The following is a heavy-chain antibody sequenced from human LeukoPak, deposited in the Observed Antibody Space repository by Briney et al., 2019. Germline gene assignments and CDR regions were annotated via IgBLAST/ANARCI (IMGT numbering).Heavy chain of an antibody. CDR1: GYTFTGYY. Sequence: ASVKVSCKASGYTFTGYYMHWVRQAPGQGLEWMGWINPNSGGTNYAQKFQGRVTMTRDTSISTAYVELSRLRSDDTAVYYCARADSSNKGFDPWGQGTLVTVSS. V-gene: IGHV1-2*02. CDR3: ARADSSNKGFDP. D-gene: IGHD6-19*01. CDR2: INPNSGGT. J-gene: IGHJ5*02.